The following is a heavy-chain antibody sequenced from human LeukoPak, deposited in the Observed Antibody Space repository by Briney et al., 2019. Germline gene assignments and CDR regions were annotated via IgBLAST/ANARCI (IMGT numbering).Heavy chain of an antibody. CDR1: GGSISSGGYY. V-gene: IGHV4-31*03. Sequence: SETLSLTCTVSGGSISSGGYYWSWIRQHPGKGLEWIGYIYYSGSAYYNPSLKSRVTISVDTSKNQFSLKLSSVTAADTAVYYCASIVGATWTFDYWGQGTLVTVSS. CDR2: IYYSGSA. J-gene: IGHJ4*02. CDR3: ASIVGATWTFDY. D-gene: IGHD1-26*01.